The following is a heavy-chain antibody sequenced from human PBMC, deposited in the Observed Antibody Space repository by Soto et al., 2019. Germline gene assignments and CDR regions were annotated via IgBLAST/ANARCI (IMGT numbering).Heavy chain of an antibody. D-gene: IGHD3-10*01. J-gene: IGHJ3*02. CDR2: IYYSGST. Sequence: SETLSLTCAVSGYSISSSNWWGWIRQPPGKGLEWIGYIYYSGSTYYNPSIKSRVTMSVDTSKNQFSLKLSSVTAVDTAVYYCARFSGDGSITMVRGVIGHDAFDIWGQGTMVTVSS. V-gene: IGHV4-28*01. CDR3: ARFSGDGSITMVRGVIGHDAFDI. CDR1: GYSISSSNW.